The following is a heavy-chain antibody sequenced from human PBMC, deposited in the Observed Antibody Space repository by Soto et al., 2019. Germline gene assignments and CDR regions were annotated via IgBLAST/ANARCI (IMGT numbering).Heavy chain of an antibody. CDR3: ARRTRSSRNWFDP. J-gene: IGHJ5*02. CDR1: GGSFSGYY. CDR2: INHSGST. Sequence: SETLSLTCAVYGGSFSGYYWSWIRQPPGKGLEWIGEINHSGSTNYNPSLKSRVTISVDTSKNQFSLKLSSVTAADTAVYYCARRTRSSRNWFDPWGQGTLVTVSS. D-gene: IGHD2-2*01. V-gene: IGHV4-34*01.